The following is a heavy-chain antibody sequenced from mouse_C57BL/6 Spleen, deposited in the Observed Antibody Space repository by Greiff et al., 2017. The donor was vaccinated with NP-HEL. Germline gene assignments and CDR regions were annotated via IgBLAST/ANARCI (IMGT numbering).Heavy chain of an antibody. CDR3: TRRDYGSRYYFDY. J-gene: IGHJ2*01. CDR2: IDPSNSYT. D-gene: IGHD1-1*01. Sequence: QVQLQQPGAELVRPGTSVKLSCKASGYTFTSYWMHWVKQRPGQGLEWIGVIDPSNSYTNYNQKFKGKATLTVDTSSSTAYMQLSSLTSEDSAVYYCTRRDYGSRYYFDYWGKGTTLTVSS. V-gene: IGHV1-59*01. CDR1: GYTFTSYW.